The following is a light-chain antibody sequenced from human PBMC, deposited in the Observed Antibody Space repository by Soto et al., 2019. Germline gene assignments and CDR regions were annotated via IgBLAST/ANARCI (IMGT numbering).Light chain of an antibody. V-gene: IGKV3-20*01. CDR1: QSVSSSY. Sequence: IVLTQSPATLSLSPGERATLSCRASQSVSSSYLAWYQQKPGQAPRLLIYGASSRATGIPDRFSGSGSGTDFTLTISRLEPEDFAVYYCQQYGSSPPTFGPGTKVDIK. J-gene: IGKJ3*01. CDR3: QQYGSSPPT. CDR2: GAS.